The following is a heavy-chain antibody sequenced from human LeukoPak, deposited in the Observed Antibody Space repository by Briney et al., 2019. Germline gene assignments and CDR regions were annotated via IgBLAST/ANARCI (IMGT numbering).Heavy chain of an antibody. D-gene: IGHD6-13*01. CDR3: AKDIFTGIAAAGAIDY. V-gene: IGHV3-21*04. Sequence: PGGSLRLSCAASGFTFSSYAMSWVRQAPGKGLEWVSSISSSSSYIYYADSVKGRFTISRDNAKNSLYLQMNSLRAEDTALYYCAKDIFTGIAAAGAIDYWGQGTLVTVSS. CDR1: GFTFSSYA. CDR2: ISSSSSYI. J-gene: IGHJ4*02.